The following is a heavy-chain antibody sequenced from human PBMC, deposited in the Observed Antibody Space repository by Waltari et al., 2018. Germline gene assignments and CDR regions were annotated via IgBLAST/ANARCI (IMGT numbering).Heavy chain of an antibody. J-gene: IGHJ4*02. V-gene: IGHV1-3*01. D-gene: IGHD6-13*01. CDR2: INAGNGNT. Sequence: QVQLVQSGAEVKKPGASVKVSCQASGYTFTSYAMHWVRQAPGQRLEWMGWINAGNGNTKYSQKFQGRVTITRDTSASTAYMELSSLRSEDTAVYYCAREGTLNYIAAPGFDYWGQGTLVTVSS. CDR1: GYTFTSYA. CDR3: AREGTLNYIAAPGFDY.